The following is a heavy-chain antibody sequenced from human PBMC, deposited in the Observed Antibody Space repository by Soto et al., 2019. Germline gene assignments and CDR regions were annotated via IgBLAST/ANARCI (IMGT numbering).Heavy chain of an antibody. J-gene: IGHJ4*02. D-gene: IGHD1-26*01. CDR1: GFIFSSYA. CDR2: ITYDGRKK. V-gene: IGHV3-30*11. CDR3: ATGAPDGDFFDD. Sequence: ESGGGVVQPGMSLRLSCAASGFIFSSYAVHWVRQAPGKGLEWVAVITYDGRKKYYADSVKGRFTISRDNSKNTLYLQMSALGADDTAVYLWATGAPDGDFFDDWGQGTLVTVSS.